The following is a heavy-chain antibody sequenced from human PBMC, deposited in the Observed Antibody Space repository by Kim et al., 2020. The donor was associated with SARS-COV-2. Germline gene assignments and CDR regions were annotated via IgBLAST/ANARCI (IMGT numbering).Heavy chain of an antibody. CDR2: IVVGSGHT. CDR3: ATAITTRDKYSSSWHSPPGWFDP. CDR1: GFTFPTSS. Sequence: SVKVSCKTSGFTFPTSSVQWVRQARGQRLEWIGWIVVGSGHTNYAQKFQERVTITRDMSTSTAYMELRSLRSEDTAVYYCATAITTRDKYSSSWHSPPGWFDPWGQGTLVTVSS. D-gene: IGHD6-13*01. J-gene: IGHJ5*02. V-gene: IGHV1-58*01.